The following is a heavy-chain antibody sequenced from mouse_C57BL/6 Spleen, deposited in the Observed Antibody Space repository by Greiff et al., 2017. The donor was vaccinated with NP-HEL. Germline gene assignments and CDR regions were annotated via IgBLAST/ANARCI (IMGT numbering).Heavy chain of an antibody. CDR2: ISNGGGST. V-gene: IGHV5-12*01. D-gene: IGHD2-3*01. J-gene: IGHJ4*01. CDR1: GFTFSDYS. CDR3: ARHRYDGYYYYAMDD. Sequence: EVQVVESGGGLVQPGGSLKLSCAASGFTFSDYSMYWVRQTPEKRLEWVAYISNGGGSTYYPDTVKGRFTISRDNAKNTLYLQMSRLKSEDTAMYYCARHRYDGYYYYAMDDWGQGTSVTVSS.